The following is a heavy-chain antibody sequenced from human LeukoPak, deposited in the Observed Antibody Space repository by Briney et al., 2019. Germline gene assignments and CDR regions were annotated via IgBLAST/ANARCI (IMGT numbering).Heavy chain of an antibody. V-gene: IGHV3-23*01. J-gene: IGHJ4*02. CDR2: ISASGGTT. CDR3: AKMISSGYSADFDY. D-gene: IGHD3-22*01. CDR1: GFTFKNYA. Sequence: PGGSLRLSCAASGFTFKNYAMSWVRQAPGKGLEWVSAISASGGTTYYADSVKGRFTISRDNSKNTLYLQMSTLRAEDTAVYYCAKMISSGYSADFDYWGQGNLVTVSS.